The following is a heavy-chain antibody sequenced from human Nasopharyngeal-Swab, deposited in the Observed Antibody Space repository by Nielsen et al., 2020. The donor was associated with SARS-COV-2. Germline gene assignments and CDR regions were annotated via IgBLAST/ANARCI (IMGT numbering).Heavy chain of an antibody. J-gene: IGHJ6*02. CDR1: GYTFTGYY. Sequence: ASVKVSCKASGYTFTGYYMHWVRQAPGQGLEWMGRINPNSGSTSYAQKFQGRVTMTRDTSTSTVYMELSSLRSEDTAVYYCARDEVGTGYWTGYGMDVWGQGTTVTVSS. CDR2: INPNSGST. D-gene: IGHD3/OR15-3a*01. V-gene: IGHV1-46*01. CDR3: ARDEVGTGYWTGYGMDV.